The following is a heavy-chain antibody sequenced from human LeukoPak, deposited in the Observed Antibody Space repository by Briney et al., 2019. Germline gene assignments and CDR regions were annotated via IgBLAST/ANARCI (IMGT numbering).Heavy chain of an antibody. CDR1: GGSFSGYY. CDR2: ISHSGST. J-gene: IGHJ5*02. D-gene: IGHD2-2*01. V-gene: IGHV4-34*01. Sequence: SETLSLTCAVYGGSFSGYYWSWIRQPPGKGLEWIGEISHSGSTNYNPSLKSRVTISVDTSKNQFSLKLSSVTAADTAVYYCARGKDSSTTWRFDPWGQGTLVTVSS. CDR3: ARGKDSSTTWRFDP.